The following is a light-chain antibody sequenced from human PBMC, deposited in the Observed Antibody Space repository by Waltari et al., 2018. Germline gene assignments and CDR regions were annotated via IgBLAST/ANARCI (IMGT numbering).Light chain of an antibody. V-gene: IGLV3-19*01. Sequence: SSELTQDPAVSVALGQTVRITCQGDTLRRHLASWFQQKTGQTPVVVVHGENNRPSGIPDRFSGSRSGNTVSLTIAGVQAEDEADYYCNSRDSSGDRLVFGGGTKLTVL. J-gene: IGLJ3*02. CDR1: TLRRHL. CDR3: NSRDSSGDRLV. CDR2: GEN.